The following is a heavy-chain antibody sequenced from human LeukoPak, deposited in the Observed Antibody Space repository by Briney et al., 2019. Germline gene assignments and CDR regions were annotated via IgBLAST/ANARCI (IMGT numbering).Heavy chain of an antibody. D-gene: IGHD1-1*01. J-gene: IGHJ4*02. CDR3: VRDPSGSGFAFDS. Sequence: GGSLRLSCAASGFTFSSYWMSWVRQAPGKGLEWVAIIKQDGSETHYVDSVKGRFTISRDNAKNSLYLQMNSLRAEDTAVYYCVRDPSGSGFAFDSWGQGALVTVSS. V-gene: IGHV3-7*01. CDR1: GFTFSSYW. CDR2: IKQDGSET.